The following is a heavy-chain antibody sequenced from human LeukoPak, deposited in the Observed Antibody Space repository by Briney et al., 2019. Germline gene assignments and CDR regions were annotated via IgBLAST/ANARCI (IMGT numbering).Heavy chain of an antibody. CDR2: IIPIFGTA. J-gene: IGHJ5*02. CDR1: GGTFSSYA. CDR3: ARDLGYYDILTGYSSSYP. Sequence: SVKVSCKASGGTFSSYAISWVRQAPGQGLEWMGGIIPIFGTANYAQKFQGRVTITADEPTSTAYMELSSLRSEDTAVYYCARDLGYYDILTGYSSSYPWGQGTLVTVSS. V-gene: IGHV1-69*13. D-gene: IGHD3-9*01.